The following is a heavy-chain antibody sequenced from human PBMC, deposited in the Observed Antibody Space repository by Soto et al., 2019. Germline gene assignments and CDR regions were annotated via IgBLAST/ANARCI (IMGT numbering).Heavy chain of an antibody. CDR3: ARGGSSNWGIAAARSWFDP. V-gene: IGHV4-59*01. CDR2: IYYSGST. Sequence: SETLSLTCTVSGGSISSYYWSWIRQPPGKGLEWIGYIYYSGSTNYNPSLKSRVTISVDTSKNQFSLKLSSVTAADTAVYYCARGGSSNWGIAAARSWFDPWGQGTLVTVSS. D-gene: IGHD6-13*01. CDR1: GGSISSYY. J-gene: IGHJ5*02.